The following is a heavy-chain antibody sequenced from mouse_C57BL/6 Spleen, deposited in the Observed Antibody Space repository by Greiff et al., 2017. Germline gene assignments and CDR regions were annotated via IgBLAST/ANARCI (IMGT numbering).Heavy chain of an antibody. D-gene: IGHD1-1*01. CDR1: GYTFTDYN. CDR3: AREVVAKNQDY. Sequence: EVKLVESGPELVKPGASVKMSCKASGYTFTDYNMHWVKQSHGKSLEWIGYINPNNGGTSYNQKFKGKATLTVNKSSSTAYMELRSLTSEDSAVYYCAREVVAKNQDYWGQGTSVTVSS. CDR2: INPNNGGT. V-gene: IGHV1-22*01. J-gene: IGHJ4*01.